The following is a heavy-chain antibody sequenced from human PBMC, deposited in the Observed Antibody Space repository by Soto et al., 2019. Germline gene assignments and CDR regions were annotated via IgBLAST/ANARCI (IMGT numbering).Heavy chain of an antibody. D-gene: IGHD3-10*01. J-gene: IGHJ6*03. CDR2: ISGSGGST. CDR3: AKDHYGSGSYYTSYYYYMDV. V-gene: IGHV3-23*01. CDR1: GFTFSSYA. Sequence: GGSLRLSCAASGFTFSSYAMSWVRQAPGKGLEWVSAISGSGGSTYYADSVKGRFTISRDNSKNTLYLQMNSLRAEDTAVYYCAKDHYGSGSYYTSYYYYMDVWGKGTTVTVSS.